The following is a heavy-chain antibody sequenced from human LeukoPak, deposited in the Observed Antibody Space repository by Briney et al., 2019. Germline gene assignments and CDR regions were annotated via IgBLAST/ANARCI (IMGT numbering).Heavy chain of an antibody. Sequence: ASQTLSLTCTVSGASIISVDYYWGWIRQPPWKGREGIGYINYTGTTYYNPSLKSRITISVDTSNSSFSLRLTSVTAAETDVYYCARARSCTGGKCFRSFDYWGQGTLVTVSS. CDR3: ARARSCTGGKCFRSFDY. J-gene: IGHJ4*02. CDR1: GASIISVDYY. D-gene: IGHD2-8*02. CDR2: INYTGTT. V-gene: IGHV4-30-4*08.